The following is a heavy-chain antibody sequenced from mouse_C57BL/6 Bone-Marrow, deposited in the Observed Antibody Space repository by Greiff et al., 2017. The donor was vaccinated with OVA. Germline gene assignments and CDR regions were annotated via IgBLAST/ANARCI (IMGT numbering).Heavy chain of an antibody. V-gene: IGHV14-2*01. CDR2: IDPEDGDT. CDR1: GFNIKDYY. D-gene: IGHD2-3*01. J-gene: IGHJ1*03. Sequence: EVQLQQSGAELVKPGASVKLSCTASGFNIKDYYMHWVKQRNEQGLEWIGRIDPEDGDTKYAPKFQGKATITADTSSNTAYLQLSSLTSEDTAVYYCARAFDGYYWWYFDVWGTGTTVTVSS. CDR3: ARAFDGYYWWYFDV.